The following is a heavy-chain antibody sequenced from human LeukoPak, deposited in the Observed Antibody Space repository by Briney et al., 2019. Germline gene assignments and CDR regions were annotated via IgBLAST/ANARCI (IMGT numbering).Heavy chain of an antibody. Sequence: SVKLSCKASGGTFSSYAISWVRQAPGQGLEWMGGIIPIFGTANYAQKFQGRVTITADKSTSTAYMELSSLRSEDTAVYYCAREPLRGYYYYYMDVWGKGTTVTVSS. CDR3: AREPLRGYYYYYMDV. J-gene: IGHJ6*03. V-gene: IGHV1-69*06. CDR2: IIPIFGTA. CDR1: GGTFSSYA.